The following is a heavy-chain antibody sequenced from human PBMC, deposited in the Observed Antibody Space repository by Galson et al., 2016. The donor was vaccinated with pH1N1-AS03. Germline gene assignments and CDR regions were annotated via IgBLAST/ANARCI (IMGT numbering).Heavy chain of an antibody. CDR2: IDSDDDK. D-gene: IGHD6-13*01. CDR3: ERVWGAAAGNFDY. J-gene: IGHJ4*02. CDR1: GFALTSPAVC. V-gene: IGHV2-70*20. Sequence: PALVKPPEAFTLTCSLSGFALTSPAVCVTWVRQSPGTAPEWLATIDSDDDKYYTTSLKTRLTIPKDTSKNQVVLTMTNMDPVDTATYYCERVWGAAAGNFDYWGPGKLVVVSS.